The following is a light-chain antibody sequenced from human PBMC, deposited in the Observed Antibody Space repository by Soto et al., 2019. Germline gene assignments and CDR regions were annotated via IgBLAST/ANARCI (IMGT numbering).Light chain of an antibody. V-gene: IGKV1-39*01. CDR3: QQSYSTAT. Sequence: DIQMTQSPSSLSASVGDRVTITCRASQSISSYLNWYQQKPGKAPKLPIYAASSLQSGVPSRFSGSGSGTDFTLTISSLQPEDFATYYCQQSYSTATFGGGTKVDIK. CDR2: AAS. J-gene: IGKJ4*01. CDR1: QSISSY.